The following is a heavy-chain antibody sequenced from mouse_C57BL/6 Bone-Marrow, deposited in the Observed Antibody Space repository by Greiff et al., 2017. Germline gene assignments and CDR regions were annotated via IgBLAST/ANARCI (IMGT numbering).Heavy chain of an antibody. J-gene: IGHJ4*01. CDR1: GYTFTDYY. CDR2: INPNNGGT. D-gene: IGHD2-2*01. Sequence: LVKPGASVKISCKASGYTFTDYYMNWVKQSHGKSLEWIGDINPNNGGTSYNQKFKGKATLTVDKSSSTAYMELRSLTSEDSAVYYCARGDGYDDAMDYWGQGTSVTVSS. V-gene: IGHV1-26*01. CDR3: ARGDGYDDAMDY.